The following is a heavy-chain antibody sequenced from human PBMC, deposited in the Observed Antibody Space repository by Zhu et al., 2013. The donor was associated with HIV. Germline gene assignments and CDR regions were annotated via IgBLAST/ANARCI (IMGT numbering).Heavy chain of an antibody. Sequence: QVQLVQSGAEMKKAGASVKVSRKTSGYSFTGYYMHWVRQAPGQGLEWMGWINPNSGGTKYAQKFQGRVTMTRDTSITTAYMELSRLRSDDTAVYYCASGTMIVVVSLDYWGQGTLVTVSS. V-gene: IGHV1-2*02. J-gene: IGHJ4*02. CDR1: GYSFTGYY. D-gene: IGHD3-22*01. CDR3: ASGTMIVVVSLDY. CDR2: INPNSGGT.